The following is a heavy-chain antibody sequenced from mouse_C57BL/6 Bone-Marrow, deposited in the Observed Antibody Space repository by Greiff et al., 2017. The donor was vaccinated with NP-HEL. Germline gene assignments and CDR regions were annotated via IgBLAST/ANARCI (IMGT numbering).Heavy chain of an antibody. J-gene: IGHJ4*01. D-gene: IGHD1-1*01. CDR3: ASVYGSNAMDY. CDR2: IWSGGST. CDR1: GFSLTSYG. Sequence: VQLQQSGPGLVQPSQILSIPCTVSGFSLTSYGVHWVRQSPGKGLEWLGVIWSGGSTDYNAAFISRLSISKDNSKSQVFFKMNSLQADDTAIYYCASVYGSNAMDYWGQGTSVTVSS. V-gene: IGHV2-2*01.